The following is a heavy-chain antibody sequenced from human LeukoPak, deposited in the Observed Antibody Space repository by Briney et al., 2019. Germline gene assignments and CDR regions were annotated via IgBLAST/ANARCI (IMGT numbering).Heavy chain of an antibody. CDR1: GGSFSGYY. V-gene: IGHV4-34*01. J-gene: IGHJ4*02. Sequence: SETLSLTCAVYGGSFSGYYWSWIRQPPGKGLEWIGEINHSGSTNYNPSLKSRVTMSVDTSKNQFSLKLSSVTAADTAVYYCAGGSDLDYWGQGTLVTVSS. CDR2: INHSGST. CDR3: AGGSDLDY.